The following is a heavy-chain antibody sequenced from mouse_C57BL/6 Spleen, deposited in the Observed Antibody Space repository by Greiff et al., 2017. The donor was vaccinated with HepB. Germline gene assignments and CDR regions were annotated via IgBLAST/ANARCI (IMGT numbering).Heavy chain of an antibody. V-gene: IGHV1-26*01. J-gene: IGHJ4*01. CDR1: GYTFTDYY. D-gene: IGHD1-1*01. CDR2: INPNNGGT. CDR3: ARSPITTVVAKAMDY. Sequence: VQLQQSGPELVKPGASVKISCKASGYTFTDYYMNWVKQSHGKSLEWIGDINPNNGGTSYNQKFKGKATLTVDKSSSTAYMELRSLTSEDSAVYYCARSPITTVVAKAMDYWGQGTSVTVSS.